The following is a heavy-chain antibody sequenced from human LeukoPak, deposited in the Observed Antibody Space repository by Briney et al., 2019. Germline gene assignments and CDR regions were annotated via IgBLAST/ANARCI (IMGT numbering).Heavy chain of an antibody. CDR2: INHSGST. Sequence: PSDTLSLTCAVYGGSFSGYYWSWIRQPPGKALEWSGEINHSGSTNYNPSLKSRVTISVDSSKNQFSLKLSSVTAADTAVYYCARERWMGYSYGNTRSRFDPWGQGTLVTVSS. J-gene: IGHJ5*02. CDR3: ARERWMGYSYGNTRSRFDP. CDR1: GGSFSGYY. D-gene: IGHD5-18*01. V-gene: IGHV4-34*01.